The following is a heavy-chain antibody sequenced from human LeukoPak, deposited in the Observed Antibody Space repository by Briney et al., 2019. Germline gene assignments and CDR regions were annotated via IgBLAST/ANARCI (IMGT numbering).Heavy chain of an antibody. CDR1: GYTFTSYG. Sequence: ASVKVSCKASGYTFTSYGISWVRQAPGQGLEWMGWISAYNGNTNYAQKLQGRVTMTTDTSTSTAYMELRSLRSDDTAVYYCARDRQCSGTSCYSYGMDVWGQGTTVTVSS. D-gene: IGHD2-2*02. CDR2: ISAYNGNT. CDR3: ARDRQCSGTSCYSYGMDV. J-gene: IGHJ6*02. V-gene: IGHV1-18*01.